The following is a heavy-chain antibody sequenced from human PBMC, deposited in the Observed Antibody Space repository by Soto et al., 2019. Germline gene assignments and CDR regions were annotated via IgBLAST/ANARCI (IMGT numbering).Heavy chain of an antibody. D-gene: IGHD3-10*01. CDR1: GFTVSSYS. Sequence: PXESLRLSCAASGFTVSSYSMNWVRQAPGRGLEWVSSINIVSSSIYYADSVKGRFTISRDNAKNSLYLQMNSLRAEDTAIYYCARYGTSNWFDTWGQGTLVTVSS. V-gene: IGHV3-21*01. CDR2: INIVSSSI. J-gene: IGHJ5*02. CDR3: ARYGTSNWFDT.